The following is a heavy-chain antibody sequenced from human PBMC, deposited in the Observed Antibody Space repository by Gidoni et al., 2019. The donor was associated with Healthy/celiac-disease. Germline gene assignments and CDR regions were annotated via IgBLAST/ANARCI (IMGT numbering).Heavy chain of an antibody. CDR3: ARDEDCTNGVCRFDY. V-gene: IGHV3-21*01. D-gene: IGHD2-8*01. CDR2: ISSSSSYI. J-gene: IGHJ4*02. Sequence: EVQLVESGGGLVKPGGSLRLSCAASGFTFSSYSMNWGRQAPGKGLECVSSISSSSSYIYYADSVKGRFTISRDNAKNSLYLQMNSLRAEDTAVYYCARDEDCTNGVCRFDYWGQGTLVTVSS. CDR1: GFTFSSYS.